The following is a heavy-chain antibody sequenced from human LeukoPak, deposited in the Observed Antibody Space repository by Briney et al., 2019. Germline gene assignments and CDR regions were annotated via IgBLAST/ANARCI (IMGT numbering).Heavy chain of an antibody. J-gene: IGHJ4*02. Sequence: GGSLRLSCAASGFTFDDYTMHWVRQAPGKGLEWVSLISWDGGSTYYADSVKGRFTISRDNSKNSLYLQMNSLRTEDTALYYCAKGLGGYFDWYSWGQGTLVTVSS. D-gene: IGHD3-9*01. CDR2: ISWDGGST. CDR1: GFTFDDYT. V-gene: IGHV3-43*01. CDR3: AKGLGGYFDWYS.